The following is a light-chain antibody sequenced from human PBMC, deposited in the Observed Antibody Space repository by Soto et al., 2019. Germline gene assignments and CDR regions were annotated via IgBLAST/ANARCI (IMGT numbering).Light chain of an antibody. J-gene: IGKJ4*01. V-gene: IGKV3-20*01. Sequence: EILLTQSACTLSWSPGERATLSWRTSQSVSNNYLAWYHQKPGQAPRLLIYGASSRATGIPVRFSGSGFGTEFTLTISSLQSEDFALYYCQQYDNWPPLTFGGGTKVDIK. CDR1: QSVSNNY. CDR3: QQYDNWPPLT. CDR2: GAS.